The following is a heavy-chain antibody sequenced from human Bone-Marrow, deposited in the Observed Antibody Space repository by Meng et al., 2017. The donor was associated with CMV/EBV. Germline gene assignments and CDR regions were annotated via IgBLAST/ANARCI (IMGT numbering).Heavy chain of an antibody. V-gene: IGHV4-39*01. Sequence: SETLSPTCPVSGGSISSSSYYWGWIREPPGKGLEWIGRSYYTGSTYYNPSLKSRVTISVDTSKNQFSLKLSSVTAADTAVYYCARGRRLGGNGAFDIWGQGTMVTVAS. CDR2: SYYTGST. D-gene: IGHD4-23*01. J-gene: IGHJ3*02. CDR1: GGSISSSSYY. CDR3: ARGRRLGGNGAFDI.